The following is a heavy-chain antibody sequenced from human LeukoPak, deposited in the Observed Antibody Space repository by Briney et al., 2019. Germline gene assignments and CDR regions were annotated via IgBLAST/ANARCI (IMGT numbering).Heavy chain of an antibody. V-gene: IGHV1-69*06. CDR1: GGTFSSYA. J-gene: IGHJ4*02. D-gene: IGHD6-13*01. CDR2: IIPIFGTA. Sequence: ASVKVSCEASGGTFSSYAISWVRQAPGQGLEWMGGIIPIFGTANYAQKFQGRVTITADKSTSTAYMELSSLRSEDTAVYYCARAYSSSWYWWYFDYWGQGTLVTVSS. CDR3: ARAYSSSWYWWYFDY.